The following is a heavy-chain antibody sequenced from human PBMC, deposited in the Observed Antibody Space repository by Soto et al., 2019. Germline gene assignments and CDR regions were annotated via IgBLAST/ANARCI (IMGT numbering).Heavy chain of an antibody. Sequence: SETLXLTCTVSGGSISSYYWSWIRQPPGKGLEWIGYIYYSGSTNYNPSLKSRVTISVDTSKNQFSLKLSSVTAADTAVYYCARSGDSNVDYWGQGTLVTVSS. CDR3: ARSGDSNVDY. V-gene: IGHV4-59*01. CDR2: IYYSGST. D-gene: IGHD1-26*01. J-gene: IGHJ4*02. CDR1: GGSISSYY.